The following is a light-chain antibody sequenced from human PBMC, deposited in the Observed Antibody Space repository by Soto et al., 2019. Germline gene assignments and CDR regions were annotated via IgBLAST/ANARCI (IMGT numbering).Light chain of an antibody. CDR2: GAS. V-gene: IGKV3-20*01. CDR1: QSVTRRF. CDR3: HQYGSSPQA. J-gene: IGKJ3*01. Sequence: DIVLTQSPGTLYLSPGERVTLSCRASQSVTRRFLAWYQQKPGQAPRLLIYGASSRATGLPDRFSGSGSGTHFTLTISRLEPEDFAVYYCHQYGSSPQAFGSGTKVDIK.